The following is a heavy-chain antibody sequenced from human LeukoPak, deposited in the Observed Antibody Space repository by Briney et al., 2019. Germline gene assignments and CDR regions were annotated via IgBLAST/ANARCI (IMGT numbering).Heavy chain of an antibody. CDR3: AREIGDRENMVRGESYYYGMDV. CDR2: IKEDGSQI. J-gene: IGHJ6*02. D-gene: IGHD3-10*01. V-gene: IGHV3-7*01. Sequence: PGGSLRLSCVGTGFSFGNYWMNWVRQAPGKGLEWVANIKEDGSQIYYVDSVKGRFTISRDNAKNSLYLQMNSLRAEDTAVYYCAREIGDRENMVRGESYYYGMDVWGQGTTVTVSS. CDR1: GFSFGNYW.